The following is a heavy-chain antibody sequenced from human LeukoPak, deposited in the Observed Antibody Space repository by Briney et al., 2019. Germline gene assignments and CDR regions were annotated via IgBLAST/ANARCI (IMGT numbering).Heavy chain of an antibody. CDR3: ARDDYGWGSHPY. V-gene: IGHV3-7*04. Sequence: GGSLRLSCAGSGLTFSSYWMTWVRQAPGKGLEWVANIKPDGSEMAYVGSVKGRFTISRDNAKNSVYLQMNSLRAEDTAVYYCARDDYGWGSHPYWGQGTLVTVSS. CDR1: GLTFSSYW. D-gene: IGHD3-10*01. CDR2: IKPDGSEM. J-gene: IGHJ4*02.